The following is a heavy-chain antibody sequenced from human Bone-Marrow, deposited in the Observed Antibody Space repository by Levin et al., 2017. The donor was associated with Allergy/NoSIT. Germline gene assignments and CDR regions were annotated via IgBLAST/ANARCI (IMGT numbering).Heavy chain of an antibody. Sequence: LSLTCAASGFTFRSYWMHWVRQAPGKGLVWVSRINSDGSSTSYADSVKGRFTISRDNAKNTLYLQMNSLRAEDTAVYYCASHVDTNYYYGMDVWGQGTTVTVSS. CDR3: ASHVDTNYYYGMDV. V-gene: IGHV3-74*01. D-gene: IGHD5-18*01. CDR2: INSDGSST. J-gene: IGHJ6*02. CDR1: GFTFRSYW.